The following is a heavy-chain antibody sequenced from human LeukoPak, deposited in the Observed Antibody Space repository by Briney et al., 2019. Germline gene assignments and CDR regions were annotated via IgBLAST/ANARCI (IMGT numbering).Heavy chain of an antibody. CDR2: ISSNGGST. D-gene: IGHD3-10*01. CDR3: AREGSEEYADASDI. J-gene: IGHJ3*02. CDR1: GFTFSSYA. V-gene: IGHV3-64*01. Sequence: GGSLRLSCAASGFTFSSYAMHWVRQAPGKGLEYVSAISSNGGSTYYANSVKGRFTISRDNSKNTLYLQMNSLRAEDTAVYYCAREGSEEYADASDIWGQGTMVTVSS.